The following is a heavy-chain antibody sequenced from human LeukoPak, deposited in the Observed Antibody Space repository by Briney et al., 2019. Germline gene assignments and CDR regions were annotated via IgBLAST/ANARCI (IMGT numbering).Heavy chain of an antibody. J-gene: IGHJ4*02. CDR1: GGSFSGYY. CDR3: ATITSGYSSGWRRSNDY. D-gene: IGHD6-19*01. V-gene: IGHV4-34*01. Sequence: PSETLSLTCAVYGGSFSGYYWSWIRQPPGKGLEWIGEINHSGSTNYNPSLKSRVTISVDTSKNQFSLKLSSVTAADTAVYYCATITSGYSSGWRRSNDYWGQGTLVTVSS. CDR2: INHSGST.